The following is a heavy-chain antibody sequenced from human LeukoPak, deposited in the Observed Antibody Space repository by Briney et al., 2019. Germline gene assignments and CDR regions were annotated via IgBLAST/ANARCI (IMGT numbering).Heavy chain of an antibody. CDR2: INHSGSS. Sequence: RTSETPSLTCAVPNVSFSGYFWSWLRQPPGKGLECIGDINHSGSSHYNPSLKNRAVMSIDTSKNEFSLRLTSVTAADTAVYYCARGRGYNWDQIYFVYWGHGTLVTVSS. J-gene: IGHJ4*01. D-gene: IGHD1-20*01. CDR1: NVSFSGYF. CDR3: ARGRGYNWDQIYFVY. V-gene: IGHV4-34*01.